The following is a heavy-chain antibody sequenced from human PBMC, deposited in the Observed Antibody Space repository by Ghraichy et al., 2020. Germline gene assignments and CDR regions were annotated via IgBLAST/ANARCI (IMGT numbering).Heavy chain of an antibody. Sequence: GSLRLSCAASEFTFDGYPMTWVRQAPGKGLEWVSTFGADGRSTYYADSVKGRFTISRDESKSTMYLQMNSLRAEDTAVYYCAKEGGRLGEGAFDVWGQGTMVTVSS. CDR2: FGADGRST. CDR3: AKEGGRLGEGAFDV. J-gene: IGHJ3*01. V-gene: IGHV3-23*01. CDR1: EFTFDGYP. D-gene: IGHD3-10*01.